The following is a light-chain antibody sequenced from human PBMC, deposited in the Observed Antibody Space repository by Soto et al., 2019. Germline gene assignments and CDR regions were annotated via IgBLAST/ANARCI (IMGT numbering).Light chain of an antibody. CDR1: QSVSNN. Sequence: ILMTQSPATLSVSPGERATLSCRASQSVSNNLSWYQQKPGQAPRLLIYDASTRATGIPARFSGSGSGTAFTLTISGLQSEDFAVYYCQQYNNWPPCTFGQGTKVEIK. V-gene: IGKV3-15*01. CDR3: QQYNNWPPCT. CDR2: DAS. J-gene: IGKJ1*01.